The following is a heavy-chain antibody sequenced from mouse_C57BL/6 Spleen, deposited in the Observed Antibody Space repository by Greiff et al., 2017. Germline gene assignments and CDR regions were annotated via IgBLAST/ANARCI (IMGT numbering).Heavy chain of an antibody. CDR1: GYTFTSYW. V-gene: IGHV1-72*01. CDR2: IDPNSGGT. CDR3: ARGWLLRYYAMDY. Sequence: QVQLKQPGAELVKPGASVKLSCKASGYTFTSYWMHWVKQRPGRGLEWIGRIDPNSGGTKYNEKFKSKATLTVDKPSSTAYMQLSSLTSEDSAVYYCARGWLLRYYAMDYWGQGTSVTVSS. D-gene: IGHD2-3*01. J-gene: IGHJ4*01.